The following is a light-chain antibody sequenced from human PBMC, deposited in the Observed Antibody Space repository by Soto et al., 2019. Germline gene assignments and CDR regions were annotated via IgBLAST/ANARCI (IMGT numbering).Light chain of an antibody. CDR3: QQFGSSPGFT. CDR2: GAS. J-gene: IGKJ3*01. V-gene: IGKV3-20*01. Sequence: EIVLTQSPATLSLSPGERATLSCRASQSINSRYLAWYQQKPGQAPRLLIYGASSRATGIPDRFSGSGSGTDVTLTISRLEPEDFAVYYCQQFGSSPGFTFGPGTKVDIK. CDR1: QSINSRY.